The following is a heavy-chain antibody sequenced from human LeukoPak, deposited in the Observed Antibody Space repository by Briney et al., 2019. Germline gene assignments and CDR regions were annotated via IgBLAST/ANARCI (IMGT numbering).Heavy chain of an antibody. J-gene: IGHJ4*02. D-gene: IGHD4-17*01. CDR3: ARQMVAYGDYVMDY. CDR2: IYYSGST. Sequence: SETLSLTCTVSGGSISSYYWNWIRQPPGKGLEWIGYIYYSGSTNYNPSLKSRVTISVDTSKNQFSLRLSSVTAADTAVYYCARQMVAYGDYVMDYWGQGNLVTVSS. CDR1: GGSISSYY. V-gene: IGHV4-59*01.